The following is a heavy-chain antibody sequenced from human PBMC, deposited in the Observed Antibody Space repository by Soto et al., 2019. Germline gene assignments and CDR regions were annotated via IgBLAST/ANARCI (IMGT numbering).Heavy chain of an antibody. CDR1: GFIFENFG. CDR3: AKNQGVELVPLATVDWFDP. D-gene: IGHD1-26*01. V-gene: IGHV3-23*01. CDR2: ISGSGFKK. J-gene: IGHJ5*02. Sequence: GGSLRLSCAASGFIFENFGMSWVRQAPGKGLEWVSSISGSGFKKYYADSVKGRFTISRDNSKSTVYLELNNLSAEDTAVYHCAKNQGVELVPLATVDWFDPWGQGSVVTVSS.